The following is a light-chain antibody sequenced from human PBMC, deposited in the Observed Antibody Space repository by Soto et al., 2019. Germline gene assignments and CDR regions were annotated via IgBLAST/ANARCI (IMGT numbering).Light chain of an antibody. CDR1: SSDVGGYNY. CDR2: EVS. CDR3: TSFTTVSTWV. J-gene: IGLJ3*02. Sequence: QSALTQPASVSGSPGQSITISCTGTSSDVGGYNYVSWFQQHPGKAPKLKIYEVSNRPSGVYNRFSGSKSGNTASLTISELQAEDEADYYCTSFTTVSTWVFGGGTKVTVL. V-gene: IGLV2-14*01.